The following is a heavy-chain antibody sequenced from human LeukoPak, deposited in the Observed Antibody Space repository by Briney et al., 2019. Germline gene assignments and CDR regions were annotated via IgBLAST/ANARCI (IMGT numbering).Heavy chain of an antibody. CDR1: GGSITTYY. D-gene: IGHD2-15*01. V-gene: IGHV4-59*01. Sequence: SETLSLTCTVSGGSITTYYWSWIRQLPGKGLEWIAYMYYSGSPNYNPSLKSRVTMSVDTSNNQFSLKLSSVTAADTAVYYCARVDGGYCSGGGCYASRFDPWGQGTLVTVSS. CDR2: MYYSGSP. CDR3: ARVDGGYCSGGGCYASRFDP. J-gene: IGHJ5*02.